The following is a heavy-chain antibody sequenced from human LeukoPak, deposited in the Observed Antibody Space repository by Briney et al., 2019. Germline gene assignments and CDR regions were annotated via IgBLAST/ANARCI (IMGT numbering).Heavy chain of an antibody. CDR1: GFTFTSYW. CDR2: IKQDGSQK. J-gene: IGHJ4*02. V-gene: IGHV3-7*01. CDR3: ARPAYCGGDCYFHFDY. Sequence: GGSLRLSCAASGFTFTSYWMSWVRQAPGKGLEWVASIKQDGSQKYYVDSVKGRFAFSRDNAKSSLYLQMSTLRAEDTAVYYCARPAYCGGDCYFHFDYWGQGTLVTVSS. D-gene: IGHD2-21*02.